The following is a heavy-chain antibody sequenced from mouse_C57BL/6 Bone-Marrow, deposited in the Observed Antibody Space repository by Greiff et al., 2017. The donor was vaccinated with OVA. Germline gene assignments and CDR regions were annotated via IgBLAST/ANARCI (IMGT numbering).Heavy chain of an antibody. CDR1: GYSFTGYY. CDR3: ARLDEGYYSDY. J-gene: IGHJ2*01. V-gene: IGHV1-42*01. Sequence: EVQLQQSGPELVKPGASVKISCKASGYSFTGYYMNWVKQSPEKSLEWIGEINPSTGGTTYNQTFKAKATLTVDKSSSTAYMQLKSLTSEDSAVYYCARLDEGYYSDYWGQGTTLTVSS. CDR2: INPSTGGT.